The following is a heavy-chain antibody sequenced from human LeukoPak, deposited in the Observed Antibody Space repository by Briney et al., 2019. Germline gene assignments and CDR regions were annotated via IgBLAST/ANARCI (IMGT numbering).Heavy chain of an antibody. CDR2: IKQDGSEK. CDR1: GFTFSSYW. J-gene: IGHJ4*02. Sequence: GGSLRLSCAGSGFTFSSYWMSWVRQAPGKGLEWVANIKQDGSEKYYVDSVKGRFTISRDNAKNSLYLQMNSLRAEDTAVYYCARGPRVIAAAGGEYYFDYWGQGTLVTVSS. D-gene: IGHD6-13*01. V-gene: IGHV3-7*04. CDR3: ARGPRVIAAAGGEYYFDY.